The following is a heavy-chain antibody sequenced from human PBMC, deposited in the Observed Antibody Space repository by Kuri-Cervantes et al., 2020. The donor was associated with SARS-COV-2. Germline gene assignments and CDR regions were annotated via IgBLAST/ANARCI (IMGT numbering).Heavy chain of an antibody. J-gene: IGHJ4*02. D-gene: IGHD2-2*01. CDR1: GGSISSSSYY. CDR3: ASRIVVVPAAGPYFDY. Sequence: SETLSLTCTVSGGSISSSSYYWGWIRQPPGKGLEWIGSIYYSGSTNYNPSLKSRVTISVDTSKNQFSLKLSSVTAADTAVYYCASRIVVVPAAGPYFDYWGQGTLVTVSS. CDR2: IYYSGST. V-gene: IGHV4-39*01.